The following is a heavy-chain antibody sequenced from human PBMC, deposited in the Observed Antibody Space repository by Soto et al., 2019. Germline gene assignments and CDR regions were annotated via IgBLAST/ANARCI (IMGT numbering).Heavy chain of an antibody. CDR1: GYTLTELS. CDR3: ATVIRWELLPWLRYFDY. J-gene: IGHJ4*02. CDR2: FDPEDGET. V-gene: IGHV1-24*01. Sequence: ASVKVSCKVSGYTLTELSMHWVRQAPGKGLEWMGGFDPEDGETIYAQKFQGRVTMTEDTSTDTAYMELSSLRSEDTAVYYCATVIRWELLPWLRYFDYWGQGTLVTVSS. D-gene: IGHD1-26*01.